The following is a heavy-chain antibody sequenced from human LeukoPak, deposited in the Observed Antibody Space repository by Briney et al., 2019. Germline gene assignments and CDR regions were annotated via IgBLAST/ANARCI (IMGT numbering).Heavy chain of an antibody. CDR3: ARGPDFWSGYTYNWFDP. V-gene: IGHV1-46*01. CDR1: GYTFTSYY. Sequence: GASVKVSCKASGYTFTSYYMHWVRQAPGQGLELMGIINPSGGSTGYAQKFQGRVTMTRDTSTSTVYMELSSLRPEDTAVYYCARGPDFWSGYTYNWFDPWGQGTLVTVSS. D-gene: IGHD3-3*01. J-gene: IGHJ5*02. CDR2: INPSGGST.